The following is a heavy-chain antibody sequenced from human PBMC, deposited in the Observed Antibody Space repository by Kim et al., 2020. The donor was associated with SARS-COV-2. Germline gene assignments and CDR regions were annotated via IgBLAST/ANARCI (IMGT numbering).Heavy chain of an antibody. V-gene: IGHV3-23*01. Sequence: GSHSHADSVKGRFNISSDNSKHTLYLQMNSLRAEDTAVYYCANIRGGTDYWGQGTLVTVSS. CDR3: ANIRGGTDY. CDR2: GSH. J-gene: IGHJ4*02. D-gene: IGHD3-16*01.